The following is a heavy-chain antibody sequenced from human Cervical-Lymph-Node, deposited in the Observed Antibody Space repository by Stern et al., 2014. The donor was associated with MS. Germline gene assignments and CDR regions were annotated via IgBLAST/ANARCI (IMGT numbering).Heavy chain of an antibody. CDR2: MNPNSGYT. Sequence: QVQLGQSGAEVKKPGASVKVSCRTSGYSFSNYDISWVRQAAGQGLEWMGWMNPNSGYTGCAQKFEGRVTMTRNTSISTAYMELSMLTSEDTAVYYCVCGLGYWGQGTLVTVSS. CDR3: VCGLGY. J-gene: IGHJ4*02. CDR1: GYSFSNYD. D-gene: IGHD3-3*01. V-gene: IGHV1-8*01.